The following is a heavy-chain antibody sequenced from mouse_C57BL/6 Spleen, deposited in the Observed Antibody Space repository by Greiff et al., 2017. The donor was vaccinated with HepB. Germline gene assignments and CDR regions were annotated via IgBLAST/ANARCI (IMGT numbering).Heavy chain of an antibody. J-gene: IGHJ4*01. CDR3: ARSGDYRYAMDY. CDR1: GYTFTSYW. CDR2: IDPSDSYT. Sequence: QVQLQQPGAELVKPGASVKLSCKASGYTFTSYWMQWVKQRPGQGLEWIGEIDPSDSYTNYNQKFKGKATLTVDTSSSTAYMQLSSLTSEDSAVYYCARSGDYRYAMDYWGQGTSVTVSS. V-gene: IGHV1-50*01. D-gene: IGHD2-13*01.